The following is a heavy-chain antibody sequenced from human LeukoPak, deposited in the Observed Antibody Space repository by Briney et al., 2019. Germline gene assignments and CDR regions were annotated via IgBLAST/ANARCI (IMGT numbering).Heavy chain of an antibody. Sequence: GGSLRLSCAASGFTVSSNYMSWVRRAPGKGLEWVAVIYSGGSTYYADSVKGRFTISRDNSKNTLYLQMNSLRAEDTAVYYCARDRGRGARGYYYGMDVWGQGTAVAVSS. D-gene: IGHD2-15*01. V-gene: IGHV3-53*01. CDR2: IYSGGST. CDR3: ARDRGRGARGYYYGMDV. J-gene: IGHJ6*02. CDR1: GFTVSSNY.